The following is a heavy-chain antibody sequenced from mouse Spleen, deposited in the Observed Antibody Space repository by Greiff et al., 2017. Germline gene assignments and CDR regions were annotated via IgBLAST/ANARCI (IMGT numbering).Heavy chain of an antibody. Sequence: VQLQQSGPELVKPGASVKISCKASGYAFSSSWMNWVKQRPGKGLEWIGRIYPGDGDTNYNGKFKGKATLTADKSSSTAYMQLSSLTSEDSAVYFCARGGGSGYVPFAYWGQGTLVTVSA. J-gene: IGHJ3*01. CDR1: GYAFSSSW. CDR2: IYPGDGDT. V-gene: IGHV1-82*01. D-gene: IGHD3-1*01. CDR3: ARGGGSGYVPFAY.